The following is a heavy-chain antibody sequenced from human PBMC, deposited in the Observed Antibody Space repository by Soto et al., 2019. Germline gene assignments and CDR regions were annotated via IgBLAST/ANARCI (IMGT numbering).Heavy chain of an antibody. V-gene: IGHV4-30-4*01. CDR3: AREYCTNGVCSYPSENWFDP. J-gene: IGHJ5*02. CDR2: IYYSGST. CDR1: GGSISSGDYY. D-gene: IGHD2-8*01. Sequence: PSETLSLTCTVSGGSISSGDYYWSWIRQPPGKGLEWIGYIYYSGSTYYNPSLKSRVTISVDTSKNQFSLKLSSVTAADTAVYYCAREYCTNGVCSYPSENWFDPWGQGTLVTVSS.